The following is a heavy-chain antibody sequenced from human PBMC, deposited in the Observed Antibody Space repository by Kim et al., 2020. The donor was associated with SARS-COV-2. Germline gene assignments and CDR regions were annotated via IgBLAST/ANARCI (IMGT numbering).Heavy chain of an antibody. Sequence: SETLSLTCTVSGGSISSGGYYWSWIRQHPGKGLEWIGYIYYSGSTYYNPSLKSRVTISVDTSKNQFSLKLSSVTAADTAVYYCARGVYDFWSGYPYYFDYWGQGTLVTVSS. J-gene: IGHJ4*02. CDR3: ARGVYDFWSGYPYYFDY. V-gene: IGHV4-31*03. CDR2: IYYSGST. D-gene: IGHD3-3*01. CDR1: GGSISSGGYY.